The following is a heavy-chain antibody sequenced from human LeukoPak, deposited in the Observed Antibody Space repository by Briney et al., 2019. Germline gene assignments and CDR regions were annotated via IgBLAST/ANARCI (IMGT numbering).Heavy chain of an antibody. J-gene: IGHJ4*02. Sequence: GGSLRLSCAASGFTVSSNYMNWVRQAPGKGLEWVSVIYGGGNIYYADSVKGRFTISRDNSKNTLYLQMNSLRTEDTAVYYCARGAGYNYPYYFDYWGQGTLVTVSS. CDR3: ARGAGYNYPYYFDY. V-gene: IGHV3-53*01. CDR2: IYGGGNI. CDR1: GFTVSSNY. D-gene: IGHD5-24*01.